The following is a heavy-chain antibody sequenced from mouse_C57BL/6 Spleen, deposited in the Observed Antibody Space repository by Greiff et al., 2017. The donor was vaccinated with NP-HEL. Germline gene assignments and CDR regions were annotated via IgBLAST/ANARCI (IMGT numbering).Heavy chain of an antibody. D-gene: IGHD2-5*01. V-gene: IGHV1-22*01. CDR3: ARNYYSNYVGAMDY. J-gene: IGHJ4*01. Sequence: EVQLQQSGPELVKPGASVKMSCKASGYTFTDYNMHWVKQSHGKSLEWIGYINPNNGGTSYNQKFKGKATLTVNKSSSTAYMELRSLTSEDSAVYYCARNYYSNYVGAMDYWGQGTSVTVSS. CDR2: INPNNGGT. CDR1: GYTFTDYN.